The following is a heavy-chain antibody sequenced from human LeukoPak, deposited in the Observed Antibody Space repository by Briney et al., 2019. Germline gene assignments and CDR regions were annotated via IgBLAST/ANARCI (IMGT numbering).Heavy chain of an antibody. CDR2: IYNSGST. CDR1: GGSISSSSYY. CDR3: ARNLAARLPWFDY. D-gene: IGHD6-6*01. J-gene: IGHJ4*02. V-gene: IGHV4-39*01. Sequence: SETLSLTCTVSGGSISSSSYYWGWIRQPPGKGLEWIGSIYNSGSTYYNPSLKSRVTISVDTSQEQLSLELSSVTAADTAVYYCARNLAARLPWFDYWGQGTLVTVSS.